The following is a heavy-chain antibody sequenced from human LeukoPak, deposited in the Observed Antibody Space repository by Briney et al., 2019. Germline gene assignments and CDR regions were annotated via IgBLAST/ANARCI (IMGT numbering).Heavy chain of an antibody. CDR3: ARGGSSSWYYYYGMDV. Sequence: ASVKVSCKASGYTFTGYYMHWVRQAPGQGLEWMGWINPNSGGTNYAQKFQGRVTMTRNTSISTAYMELSSLRSEDTAVYYCARGGSSSWYYYYGMDVWGQGTTVTVSS. V-gene: IGHV1-2*02. CDR2: INPNSGGT. D-gene: IGHD6-13*01. CDR1: GYTFTGYY. J-gene: IGHJ6*02.